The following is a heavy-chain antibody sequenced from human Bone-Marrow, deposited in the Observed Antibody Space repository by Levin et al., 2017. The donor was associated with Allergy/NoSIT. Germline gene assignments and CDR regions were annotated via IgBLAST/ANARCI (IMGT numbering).Heavy chain of an antibody. J-gene: IGHJ4*02. V-gene: IGHV3-23*01. CDR1: GFTFAKYA. D-gene: IGHD3-3*01. CDR3: AKDRSGSRSKGDLDY. Sequence: GESLKISCAASGFTFAKYAVTWVRQAPGKGLDWVSTISGSGSGTYYADSGRGRFTISRDNSKNTVYLQMNSLRVEDTALYYCAKDRSGSRSKGDLDYWGQGTLLTVSS. CDR2: ISGSGSGT.